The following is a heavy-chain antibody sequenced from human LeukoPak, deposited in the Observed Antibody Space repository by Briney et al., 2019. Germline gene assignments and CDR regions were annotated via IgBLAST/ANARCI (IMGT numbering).Heavy chain of an antibody. CDR1: GFTFSSYA. Sequence: GGSLRLSCAASGFTFSSYAIHWVRQAPGKGLEWVAVISFDGTDAFYADSVKGRFTISRDNAKNSLYLQMNSLRAEDTAVYYCARDAPLYYYDSSGGPGVFDYWGQGTLVTVSS. V-gene: IGHV3-30*04. J-gene: IGHJ4*02. CDR3: ARDAPLYYYDSSGGPGVFDY. CDR2: ISFDGTDA. D-gene: IGHD3-22*01.